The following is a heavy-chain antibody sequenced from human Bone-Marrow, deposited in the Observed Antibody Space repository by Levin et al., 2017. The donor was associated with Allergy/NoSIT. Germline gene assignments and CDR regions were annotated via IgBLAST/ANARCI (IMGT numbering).Heavy chain of an antibody. Sequence: LSLPCAASGFPFSSYAMSWVRQAPGKGLEWVSAISYSGGSTYYADSVKGRFTISRDNSKNTLYLQMNSLRAEDTAVYYCASQPDSSSWLYFECWGQGTLVTVSS. V-gene: IGHV3-23*01. J-gene: IGHJ4*02. CDR3: ASQPDSSSWLYFEC. D-gene: IGHD6-13*01. CDR1: GFPFSSYA. CDR2: ISYSGGST.